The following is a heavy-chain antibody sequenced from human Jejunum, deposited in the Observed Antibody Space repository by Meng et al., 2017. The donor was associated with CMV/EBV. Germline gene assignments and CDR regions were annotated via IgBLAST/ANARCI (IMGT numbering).Heavy chain of an antibody. CDR1: GGSFTTYY. D-gene: IGHD3-16*01. CDR3: AKGYGNSFEY. CDR2: IITSGST. Sequence: QVRLTWSGPGVGKPSETLSLACTVPGGSFTTYYWSWIRQRAGKGLEWIGRIITSGSTNYNPSLRSRVIMSVDTSKNQFFLKLRSVTAADTAVYFCAKGYGNSFEYWGQGSLVTVSS. J-gene: IGHJ4*02. V-gene: IGHV4-4*07.